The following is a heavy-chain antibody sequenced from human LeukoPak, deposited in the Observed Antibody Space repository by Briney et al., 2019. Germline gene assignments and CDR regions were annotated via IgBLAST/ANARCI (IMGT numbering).Heavy chain of an antibody. CDR3: ARASGSYYHFDN. D-gene: IGHD1-26*01. CDR1: GFTFSSYS. Sequence: GGSLRLSCAASGFTFSSYSMNWVRQAPGKGLEWVSYISSISSTIYYADSVKGRFTISRDNAKNSLYLQMNSLRAEDTAVYYCARASGSYYHFDNWGQGTLVTVSS. J-gene: IGHJ4*02. V-gene: IGHV3-48*01. CDR2: ISSISSTI.